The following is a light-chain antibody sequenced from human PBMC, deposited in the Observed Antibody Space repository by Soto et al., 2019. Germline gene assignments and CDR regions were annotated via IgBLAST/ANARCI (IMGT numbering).Light chain of an antibody. V-gene: IGKV3-20*01. J-gene: IGKJ1*01. Sequence: IVLPQSPATLSLSPVEIANLSCLSSQSVSNHSLAWSPQNPGPAPRLLLYGASNRATGIPDRFSGSGSGTDFTLTISRLEPEDFAVYYCKQYGSSGKFGQGTKGDIK. CDR3: KQYGSSGK. CDR1: QSVSNHS. CDR2: GAS.